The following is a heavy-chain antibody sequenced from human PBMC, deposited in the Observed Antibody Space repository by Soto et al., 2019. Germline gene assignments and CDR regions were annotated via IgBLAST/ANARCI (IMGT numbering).Heavy chain of an antibody. D-gene: IGHD6-6*01. CDR1: GGSFSGYY. CDR3: AREGRLSNWFAP. V-gene: IGHV4-34*01. J-gene: IGHJ5*02. CDR2: INHSGST. Sequence: ASETLSLTCAVYGGSFSGYYWSWIRQPPGKGLEWIGEINHSGSTNYNPSLKSRVTISVDTSKNQFSLKLSSVTAADTAVYYCAREGRLSNWFAPWGQGTLVTVSS.